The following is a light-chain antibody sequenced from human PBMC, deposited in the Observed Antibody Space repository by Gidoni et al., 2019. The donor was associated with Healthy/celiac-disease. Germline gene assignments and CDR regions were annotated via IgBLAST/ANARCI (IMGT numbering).Light chain of an antibody. Sequence: DIQITQSPSSLSASVGDRVTITCRASHGISIYLTWYQQKPGKAPKLLIYTASSLQSGVPSRFSGSGSGTDFTLTISSLQPEDFATYYCQQCYSAPRTFGQGTKVEIK. CDR2: TAS. CDR3: QQCYSAPRT. V-gene: IGKV1-39*01. CDR1: HGISIY. J-gene: IGKJ1*01.